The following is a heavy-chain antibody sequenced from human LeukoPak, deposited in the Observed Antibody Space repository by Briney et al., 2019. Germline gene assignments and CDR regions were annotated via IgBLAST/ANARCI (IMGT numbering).Heavy chain of an antibody. CDR3: ARDLLNEGGFDY. CDR1: GGTFSCYA. CDR2: IIPILDIA. V-gene: IGHV1-69*04. J-gene: IGHJ4*02. D-gene: IGHD2-15*01. Sequence: SVKVSCKASGGTFSCYAISGVRQAPGQGLEWMGRIIPILDIANYAQKFQGRVTITADKSTSTAYMELSSLRSEDTAMYYCARDLLNEGGFDYWGQGTLVTVSS.